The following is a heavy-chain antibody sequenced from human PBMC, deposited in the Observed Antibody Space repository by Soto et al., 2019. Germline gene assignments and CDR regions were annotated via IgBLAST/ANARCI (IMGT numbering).Heavy chain of an antibody. CDR1: GYTFTSYG. CDR3: ARLGYDSSGYYFDWFDP. CDR2: ISAYNGNT. V-gene: IGHV1-18*01. J-gene: IGHJ5*02. D-gene: IGHD3-22*01. Sequence: WASVKVSCKASGYTFTSYGISWVRQAPGQGLEWMGWISAYNGNTNYAQKLQGRVTMTTDTSTSTAYMELRSLRSDDTAVYYCARLGYDSSGYYFDWFDPWGQGTLVTVSS.